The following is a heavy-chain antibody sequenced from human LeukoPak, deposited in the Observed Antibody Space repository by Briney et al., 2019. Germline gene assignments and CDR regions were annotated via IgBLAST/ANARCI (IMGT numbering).Heavy chain of an antibody. V-gene: IGHV3-23*01. CDR3: AQAALRATPLPFDY. Sequence: PSETLSLTCAVYGGSFSGYNWNWIRQSPVKGLEWVSAISGSGGSTYYADSVEGRFTISGDNSKNTLYLQMNSLRAEDTAVYYCAQAALRATPLPFDYWGQGTLVTVSS. CDR2: ISGSGGST. D-gene: IGHD4-17*01. CDR1: GGSFSGYN. J-gene: IGHJ4*02.